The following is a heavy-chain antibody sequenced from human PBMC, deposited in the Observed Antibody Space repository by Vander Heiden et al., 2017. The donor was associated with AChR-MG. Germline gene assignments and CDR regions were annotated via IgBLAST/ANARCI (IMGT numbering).Heavy chain of an antibody. CDR2: ISSGGSTI. Sequence: EVQLVESGGGLVKPGGSLRLSCAASGFTFSNYELNWVRQAPGKGLEWISHISSGGSTIYYADSVKGRFTISRDNAKNSLYLQMKSLRAEDTAVYYCAMLWSLAALTDYWGQGTLVTVSS. CDR3: AMLWSLAALTDY. V-gene: IGHV3-48*03. D-gene: IGHD5-18*01. CDR1: GFTFSNYE. J-gene: IGHJ4*02.